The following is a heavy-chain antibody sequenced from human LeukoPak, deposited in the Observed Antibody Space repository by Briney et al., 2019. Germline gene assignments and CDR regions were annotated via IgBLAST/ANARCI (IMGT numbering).Heavy chain of an antibody. D-gene: IGHD4-23*01. V-gene: IGHV3-23*01. CDR1: GFTFSSYA. J-gene: IGHJ4*02. CDR2: ISGSGGST. CDR3: AKKPATVVTEALYYFDY. Sequence: GGSLRLSCAASGFTFSSYAMSWVRQAPGKGLEWVSVISGSGGSTYYADSVKGRFTISRDNSKNTLYLQMNSLRAEDTAVYYCAKKPATVVTEALYYFDYWGQGTLVTVSS.